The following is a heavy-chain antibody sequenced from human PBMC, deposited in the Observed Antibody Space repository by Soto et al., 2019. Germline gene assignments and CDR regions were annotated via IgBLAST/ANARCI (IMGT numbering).Heavy chain of an antibody. Sequence: GGSLRLSCAASGFTFSSYAMSWVRQAPGKGLEWVSTISGSGGSTKYADSVKGRFTISRDNSKNTLCLQMNSLRAEDTAVYYCRSILTGYSIDYWGRGTLVTVSS. CDR1: GFTFSSYA. CDR2: ISGSGGST. V-gene: IGHV3-23*01. D-gene: IGHD3-9*01. CDR3: RSILTGYSIDY. J-gene: IGHJ4*02.